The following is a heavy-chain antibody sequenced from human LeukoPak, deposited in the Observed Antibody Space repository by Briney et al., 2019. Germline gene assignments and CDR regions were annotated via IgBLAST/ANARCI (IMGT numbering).Heavy chain of an antibody. CDR2: ISSSSSTI. J-gene: IGHJ4*02. Sequence: GGSLRLSCAASGFTFSSYSMNWVRQAPGKGLEWVSYISSSSSTIYYADSVKGRFTISRDNAKNSLYLQMNSLRDEDTAVYYCAKILGGYSYGYSVDYWGQGTLVTVSS. CDR1: GFTFSSYS. CDR3: AKILGGYSYGYSVDY. V-gene: IGHV3-48*02. D-gene: IGHD5-18*01.